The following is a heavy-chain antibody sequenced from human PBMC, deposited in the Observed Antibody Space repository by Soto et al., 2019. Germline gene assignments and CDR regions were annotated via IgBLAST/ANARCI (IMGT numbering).Heavy chain of an antibody. V-gene: IGHV1-69*11. D-gene: IGHD6-13*01. CDR1: GGTFSSYA. CDR2: IIPIVGTA. Sequence: SVKVSCKASGGTFSSYAISWVRQAPGQGLEWMGRIIPIVGTANYAQKFQGRVTMTADESTSTVYMELSSLRSEDTAVYYCARDLGLSIAAAGTLGFWGQGALVTVSS. CDR3: ARDLGLSIAAAGTLGF. J-gene: IGHJ4*02.